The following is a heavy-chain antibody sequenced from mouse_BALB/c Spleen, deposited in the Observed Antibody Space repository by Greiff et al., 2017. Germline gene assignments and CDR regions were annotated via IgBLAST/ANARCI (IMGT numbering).Heavy chain of an antibody. V-gene: IGHV14-4*02. Sequence: EVQLQQSGAELVRSGASVKLSCTASGFNIKDYYMHWVKQRPEQGLEWIGWIDPENGDTEYAPKFQGKGTMTAYTSSNTAYLQLSSMTPEDTAVYYCNGGVTTVVGAMDKWGQGTSVTVSS. J-gene: IGHJ4*01. CDR2: IDPENGDT. CDR3: NGGVTTVVGAMDK. D-gene: IGHD1-1*01. CDR1: GFNIKDYY.